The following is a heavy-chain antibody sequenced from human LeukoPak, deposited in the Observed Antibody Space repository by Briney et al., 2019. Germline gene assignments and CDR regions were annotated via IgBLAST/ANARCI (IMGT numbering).Heavy chain of an antibody. CDR3: ARDSGGSYGYYYYYGMDV. Sequence: GGSLRLSCAASRFTFSDYYMSWIRQAPGKGLEWVSYISSSGSTIYYADSVKGRFTISRDNAKNSLYLQMNSLRAEDTAVYYCARDSGGSYGYYYYYGMDVWGQGTTVTVSS. CDR2: ISSSGSTI. D-gene: IGHD3-16*01. CDR1: RFTFSDYY. J-gene: IGHJ6*02. V-gene: IGHV3-11*01.